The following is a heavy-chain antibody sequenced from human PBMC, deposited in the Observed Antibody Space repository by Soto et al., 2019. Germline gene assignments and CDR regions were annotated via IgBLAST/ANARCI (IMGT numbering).Heavy chain of an antibody. CDR3: ARGGYYDILTPPHWFDP. J-gene: IGHJ5*02. CDR2: IYYSGST. D-gene: IGHD3-9*01. V-gene: IGHV4-31*03. CDR1: GGSISIGGYY. Sequence: SETLSLTCTVSGGSISIGGYYWSCIRQHPGKGLEWIGYIYYSGSTYYNPSLKSRVTISVDTSKNQFSLKLSSVTAADTAVYYCARGGYYDILTPPHWFDPWGQGTLVTVSS.